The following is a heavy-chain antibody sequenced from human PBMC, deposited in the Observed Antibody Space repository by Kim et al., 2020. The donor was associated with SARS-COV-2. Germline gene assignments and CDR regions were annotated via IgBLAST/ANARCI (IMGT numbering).Heavy chain of an antibody. V-gene: IGHV3-23*01. CDR3: ARRKVISYYYYYGMDV. Sequence: GGSLRLSCEASGFTFSLYVMSWVRQAPGKGLELVSSIISSGSNSYYANSVKGRFTMSRDNSKKAVYLQMDSLRAEATAVFYCARRKVISYYYYYGMDVWG. J-gene: IGHJ6*01. CDR2: IISSGSNS. CDR1: GFTFSLYV. D-gene: IGHD3-16*02.